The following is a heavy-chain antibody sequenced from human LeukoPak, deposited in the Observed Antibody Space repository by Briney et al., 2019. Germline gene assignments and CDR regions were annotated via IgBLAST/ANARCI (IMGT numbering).Heavy chain of an antibody. CDR2: ISYDGNNK. CDR1: GFTFSSSG. J-gene: IGHJ6*03. Sequence: GGSLRLSCAASGFTFSSSGMHWVRQAPGKGLEWVAVISYDGNNKYYADSVKGRFTISRDNSKNTLYLQMNSLRDEDTAVYYCAKEQVLDFYYYYMDVWGKGTTVTVSS. V-gene: IGHV3-30*18. CDR3: AKEQVLDFYYYYMDV. D-gene: IGHD3-3*01.